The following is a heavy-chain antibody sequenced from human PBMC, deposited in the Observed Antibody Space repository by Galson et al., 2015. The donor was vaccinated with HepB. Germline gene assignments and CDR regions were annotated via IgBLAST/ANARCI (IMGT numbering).Heavy chain of an antibody. CDR3: ARFGPPNYYYDSGAYREDFDY. V-gene: IGHV1-8*01. CDR1: GYTFTSYD. CDR2: MNPKSGNT. J-gene: IGHJ4*02. Sequence: SVKVSCKASGYTFTSYDINWVRQATGQGLEWMGRMNPKSGNTGYAQKFQGRVTMTWNTSVSTAYMELSSLRSEDTAVYYCARFGPPNYYYDSGAYREDFDYWGQGTLVTVSS. D-gene: IGHD3-22*01.